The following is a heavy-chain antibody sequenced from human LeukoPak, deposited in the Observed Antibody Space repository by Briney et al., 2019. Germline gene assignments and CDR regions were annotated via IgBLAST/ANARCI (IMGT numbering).Heavy chain of an antibody. CDR2: INHSGST. V-gene: IGHV4-34*01. D-gene: IGHD1-7*01. CDR1: GGSFSGYY. J-gene: IGHJ4*02. Sequence: KPSETLSLTCAVYGGSFSGYYWSWIRQPPGKGLEWIGEINHSGSTNYNPSLKSRVTISVDTSKNQFSLKLSSVTAADTAVYYCARGPGVIGTIGFDYWGRGTLVTVSS. CDR3: ARGPGVIGTIGFDY.